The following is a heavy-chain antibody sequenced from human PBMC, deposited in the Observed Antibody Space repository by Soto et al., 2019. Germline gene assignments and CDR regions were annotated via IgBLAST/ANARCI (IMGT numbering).Heavy chain of an antibody. CDR2: INQSGFT. V-gene: IGHV4-34*01. D-gene: IGHD6-13*01. CDR1: GGSFSGYY. CDR3: ARFPFDRSSWTNPRYFDY. Sequence: SATLSLTCAVYGGSFSGYYWTWIRQPPGKGLEWIGEINQSGFTNYNPSLESRVTMSVDTSRNQFSLRLSSVTAADTAVYYCARFPFDRSSWTNPRYFDYWGQGTLVTSPQ. J-gene: IGHJ4*02.